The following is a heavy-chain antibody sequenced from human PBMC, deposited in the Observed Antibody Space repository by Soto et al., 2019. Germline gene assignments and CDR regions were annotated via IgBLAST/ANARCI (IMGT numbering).Heavy chain of an antibody. D-gene: IGHD3-22*01. CDR1: GFTFSSYE. V-gene: IGHV3-23*01. CDR2: MSGGGETT. CDR3: AKWQTYSYDRRGFSGFDC. J-gene: IGHJ4*02. Sequence: GGSLRLSCAASGFTFSSYEMNWVRQAPGKGLEWVSAMSGGGETTYYADSVKGRFTISRDNSRNTLYLQMNSLRAEDTAAYYCAKWQTYSYDRRGFSGFDCWGRGILVTVSS.